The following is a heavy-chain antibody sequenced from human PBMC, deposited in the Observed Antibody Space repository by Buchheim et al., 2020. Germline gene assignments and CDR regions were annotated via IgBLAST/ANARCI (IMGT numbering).Heavy chain of an antibody. J-gene: IGHJ4*02. CDR3: ARLLFDY. Sequence: QVQLVESGGGVVQPGRSLRLSCAASGFTFSSYGMHWVRQAPGKGLEWVAVISYDGSNKYYADSVKGRFTISRDNSKNTLYLQMNSLRAEDTAVYYCARLLFDYWGQGTLVTVSS. D-gene: IGHD2/OR15-2a*01. CDR2: ISYDGSNK. V-gene: IGHV3-30*03. CDR1: GFTFSSYG.